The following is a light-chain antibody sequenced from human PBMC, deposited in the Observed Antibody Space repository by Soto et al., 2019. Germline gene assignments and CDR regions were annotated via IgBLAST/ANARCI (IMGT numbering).Light chain of an antibody. J-gene: IGKJ2*01. V-gene: IGKV3-20*01. CDR3: QMYGTSPRYT. CDR2: GAT. CDR1: QSISSNY. Sequence: EIVLTQSPGTLSLSPGERATLSCRASQSISSNYLAWYQQKPGQAPRLVIHGATTRATGIPDRFIGSGSGADFSLIISRLEPEDFAVYYCQMYGTSPRYTFGQGTKLEIK.